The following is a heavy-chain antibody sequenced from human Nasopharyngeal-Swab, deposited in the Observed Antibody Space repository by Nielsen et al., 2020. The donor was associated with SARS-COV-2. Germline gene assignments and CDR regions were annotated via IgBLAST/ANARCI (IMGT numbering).Heavy chain of an antibody. V-gene: IGHV3-23*01. CDR2: ISGSGGST. Sequence: WIRQPPGKGLEWVSAISGSGGSTYYADSVKGRFSISRDMSNNTLYLQMNSLRAEDTAVYYCARVWTTPYFDLWDQGTLVTVSS. CDR3: ARVWTTPYFDL. D-gene: IGHD1-14*01. J-gene: IGHJ4*02.